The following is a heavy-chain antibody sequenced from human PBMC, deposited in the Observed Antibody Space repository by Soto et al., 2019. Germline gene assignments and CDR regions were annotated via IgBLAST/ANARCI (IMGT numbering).Heavy chain of an antibody. CDR3: ARSRITGTTWSFDK. D-gene: IGHD1-20*01. V-gene: IGHV5-51*01. J-gene: IGHJ4*02. Sequence: GESLKISCKASGYSFTNYWIGWVRQMPGKGLEWMAIIYPGDSDARYRPSFQGQVTISADKSINTAYLQWSSLKASDTAMYYCARSRITGTTWSFDKWGQGTPVTVSS. CDR2: IYPGDSDA. CDR1: GYSFTNYW.